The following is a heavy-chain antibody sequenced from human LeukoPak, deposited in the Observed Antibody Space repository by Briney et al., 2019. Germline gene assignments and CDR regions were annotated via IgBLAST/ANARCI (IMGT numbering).Heavy chain of an antibody. D-gene: IGHD3-22*01. V-gene: IGHV1-8*01. J-gene: IGHJ4*02. CDR3: ARGPVIRRSSGTYYFDY. CDR2: MNPNSGNT. Sequence: ASVKVSCKASGYTFTSYDINWVRQATGQGLEWMGWMNPNSGNTGYAQKFQGRLTMTRNTSISTAYMELSSLRSEDTAVYYCARGPVIRRSSGTYYFDYWGQGTLVTVSS. CDR1: GYTFTSYD.